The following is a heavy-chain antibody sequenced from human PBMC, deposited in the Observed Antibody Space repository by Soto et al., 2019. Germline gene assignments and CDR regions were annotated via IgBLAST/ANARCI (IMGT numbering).Heavy chain of an antibody. Sequence: SETLSLACTVSGGSVSSGSYYWSWIRQPPGKGLEWIGYIYYTGSTNYNPSLKSRVTISVDTSKNQFSLKLSSVTAADTAVYFCARDFAYFDSWGQGTLVTVS. CDR1: GGSVSSGSYY. CDR3: ARDFAYFDS. J-gene: IGHJ4*02. CDR2: IYYTGST. D-gene: IGHD3-3*01. V-gene: IGHV4-61*01.